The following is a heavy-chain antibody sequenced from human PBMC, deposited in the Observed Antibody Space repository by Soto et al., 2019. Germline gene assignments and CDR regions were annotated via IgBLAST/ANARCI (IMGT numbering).Heavy chain of an antibody. CDR1: GSFSGYY. CDR3: ARTRATPASRNLDY. D-gene: IGHD1-1*01. J-gene: IGHJ4*02. V-gene: IGHV4-34*01. Sequence: QVQLQQWGAGLLKPSETLSLTCAVYGSFSGYYWSWVRQSPGKGLEWIGEINPTGGTNYNPSLKSRVTISVDTSKDQFSLQLSSVTAADTAVYYCARTRATPASRNLDYWGQGTLVTVSS. CDR2: INPTGGT.